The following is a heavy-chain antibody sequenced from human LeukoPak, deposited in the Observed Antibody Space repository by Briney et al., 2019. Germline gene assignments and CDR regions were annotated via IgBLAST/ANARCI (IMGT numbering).Heavy chain of an antibody. D-gene: IGHD3-10*01. CDR2: INPNSGGT. V-gene: IGHV1-2*06. J-gene: IGHJ4*02. CDR3: ARLRWGSGSFFNFDY. Sequence: ASVKVSCKASGYTFTCYYMHWVRQAPGQGLEWMGRINPNSGGTNYAQKFQGRVTMTRDTSISTAYMELSRLRSDDTAVYYCARLRWGSGSFFNFDYWGQGTLVTVSS. CDR1: GYTFTCYY.